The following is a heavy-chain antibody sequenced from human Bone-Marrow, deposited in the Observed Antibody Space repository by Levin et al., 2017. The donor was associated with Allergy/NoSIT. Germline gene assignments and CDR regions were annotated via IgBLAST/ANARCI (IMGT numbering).Heavy chain of an antibody. Sequence: PGGSLRLSCAATGFTFSRAMHWVRQAPGKGLDWVAVISGDGTNKYYAESVKGRFTISRDNAKTTLYLQMNSLRAEDTAVYYCARKGGSSGWYDYLDYWGQGTLVTVSS. CDR2: ISGDGTNK. CDR3: ARKGGSSGWYDYLDY. V-gene: IGHV3-30-3*01. CDR1: GFTFSRA. D-gene: IGHD6-19*01. J-gene: IGHJ4*02.